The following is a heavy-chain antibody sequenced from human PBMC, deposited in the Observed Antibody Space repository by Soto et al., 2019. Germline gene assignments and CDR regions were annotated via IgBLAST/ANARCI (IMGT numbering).Heavy chain of an antibody. CDR2: IYYSGNT. CDR3: ARVVVVAATNWFDP. Sequence: PSETLSLTCTVSGGSISSGDYYWSWIRQPPGKGLEWIGYIYYSGNTYYNPSLKSRVTISVDTSKNQFSLKLSSVTAADTAVYYCARVVVVAATNWFDPWGQGTLVTVSS. V-gene: IGHV4-30-4*01. CDR1: GGSISSGDYY. J-gene: IGHJ5*02. D-gene: IGHD2-15*01.